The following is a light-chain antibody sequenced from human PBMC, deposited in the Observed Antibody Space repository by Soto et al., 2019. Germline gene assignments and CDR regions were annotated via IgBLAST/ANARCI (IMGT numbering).Light chain of an antibody. CDR1: SSDVGSYNL. V-gene: IGLV2-23*01. CDR2: EGS. J-gene: IGLJ3*02. CDR3: GSYAGSNWV. Sequence: QSALTQPASVSGSPGQSITISCTGTSSDVGSYNLVSWYQQHRGKAPKLMMYEGSKRPLGVSNRFSGSKSGNTASLTISGLQAEDEADYYCGSYAGSNWVFGGGTKLTVL.